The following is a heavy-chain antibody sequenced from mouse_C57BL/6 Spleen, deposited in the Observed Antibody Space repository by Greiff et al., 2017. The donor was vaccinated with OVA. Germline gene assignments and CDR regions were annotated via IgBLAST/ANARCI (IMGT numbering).Heavy chain of an antibody. V-gene: IGHV1-64*01. J-gene: IGHJ1*03. CDR3: ARYDYDPYWYFDV. D-gene: IGHD2-4*01. Sequence: VQLQQPGAELVKPGASVKLSCKASGYTFTSYWMHWVKQRPGQGLEWIGMIHPNSGSTNYNEKFKSKATLTVDKSSSPAYMQLSSLTSEDSAVYYCARYDYDPYWYFDVWGTGTTVTVSS. CDR2: IHPNSGST. CDR1: GYTFTSYW.